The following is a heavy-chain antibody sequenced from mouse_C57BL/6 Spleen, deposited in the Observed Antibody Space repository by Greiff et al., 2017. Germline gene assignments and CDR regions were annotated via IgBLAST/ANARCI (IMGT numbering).Heavy chain of an antibody. CDR2: IRNKANNHAT. J-gene: IGHJ1*03. CDR3: TRNWGDWYVDV. V-gene: IGHV6-6*01. CDR1: GFTFSDAW. Sequence: EVKLVESGGGLVQPGGSMKLSCAASGFTFSDAWLDWVRQSPEKGLEWVAEIRNKANNHATYYAESVKGRFTISRDDSKSSVYLQMNSLRAEDTGIYYCTRNWGDWYVDVWGTGTTVTVSS. D-gene: IGHD4-1*01.